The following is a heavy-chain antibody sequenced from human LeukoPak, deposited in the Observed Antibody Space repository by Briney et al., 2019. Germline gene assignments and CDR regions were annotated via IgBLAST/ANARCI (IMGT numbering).Heavy chain of an antibody. J-gene: IGHJ6*02. CDR1: GFTFSSYG. D-gene: IGHD4-17*01. CDR2: IWYDGSNK. V-gene: IGHV3-33*01. Sequence: RGSLRLSCAASGFTFSSYGMHWVRQAPGKGLEWVAVIWYDGSNKYYADSVKGRFTISRDNSKNTLYLQMNSLRAEDTAVYYCARDRADGDYYYGMDVWGQGTTVTVSS. CDR3: ARDRADGDYYYGMDV.